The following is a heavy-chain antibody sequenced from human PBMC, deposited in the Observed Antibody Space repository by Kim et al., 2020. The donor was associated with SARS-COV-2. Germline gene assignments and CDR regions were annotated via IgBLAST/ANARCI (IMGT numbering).Heavy chain of an antibody. D-gene: IGHD3-10*01. J-gene: IGHJ4*02. Sequence: DSVRGRFTMSRDDSKNTLYLQIDSLRVEDTAVYSCAKGLLYVSGRGYFDSWGQGVLVTVSS. CDR3: AKGLLYVSGRGYFDS. V-gene: IGHV3-23*01.